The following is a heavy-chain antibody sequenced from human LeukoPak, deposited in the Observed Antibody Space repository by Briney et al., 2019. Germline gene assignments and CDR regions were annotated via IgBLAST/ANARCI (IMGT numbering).Heavy chain of an antibody. Sequence: PGGSLKLSCAASGFTFSSYAMSWVRQAPGKGLEWVSAISGSGGSTYYADSVKGRFTISRDNSKNTLYLQMNSLRAEDTAVYYCARPFGGYYDSSGLYYWGQGTLVTVSS. CDR2: ISGSGGST. J-gene: IGHJ4*02. V-gene: IGHV3-23*01. CDR3: ARPFGGYYDSSGLYY. CDR1: GFTFSSYA. D-gene: IGHD3-22*01.